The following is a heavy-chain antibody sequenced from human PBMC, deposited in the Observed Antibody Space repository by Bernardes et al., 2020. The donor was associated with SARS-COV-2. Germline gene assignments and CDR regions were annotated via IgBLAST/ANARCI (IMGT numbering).Heavy chain of an antibody. CDR2: INPHNGYT. CDR1: GYTFTSYG. Sequence: ASVQVSCKASGYTFTSYGFGWVRQAPGQGLEWMGFINPHNGYTNYAQKVQGRVPMTTDTSANTAYMELRGLVSDDTAVYYCARAGYYFDRSAYYPGLDVCGQGTTVTVSS. D-gene: IGHD3-22*01. CDR3: ARAGYYFDRSAYYPGLDV. V-gene: IGHV1-18*04. J-gene: IGHJ6*02.